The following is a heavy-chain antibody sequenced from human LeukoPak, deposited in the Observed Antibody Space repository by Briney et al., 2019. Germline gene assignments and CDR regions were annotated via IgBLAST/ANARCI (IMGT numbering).Heavy chain of an antibody. J-gene: IGHJ6*02. CDR2: IYSGGST. Sequence: PGGSLRLSCAASGFTVSSNYMSWVRQAPGKGLEWVSVIYSGGSTYYADSVKGRFTISRDNSKNTLHLQMNSLRAEDTAVYYCARIDIVATIYYYGMDVWGQGTTVTVS. CDR3: ARIDIVATIYYYGMDV. CDR1: GFTVSSNY. V-gene: IGHV3-66*01. D-gene: IGHD5-12*01.